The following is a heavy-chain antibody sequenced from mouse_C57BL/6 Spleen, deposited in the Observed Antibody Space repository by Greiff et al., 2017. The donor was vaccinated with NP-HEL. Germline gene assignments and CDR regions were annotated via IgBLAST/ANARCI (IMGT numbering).Heavy chain of an antibody. D-gene: IGHD4-1*01. J-gene: IGHJ2*01. CDR3: ASLETGTGGFAY. CDR2: INPNNGGT. V-gene: IGHV1-18*01. Sequence: EVQLQQSGPELVKPGASVKIPCKASGYTFTDYNMDWVKQSHGKSLEWIGDINPNNGGTIYNQKFKGKATLTVDKSSSTAYMELRSLTSEDTAVYYWASLETGTGGFAYWGQGTTLTVSS. CDR1: GYTFTDYN.